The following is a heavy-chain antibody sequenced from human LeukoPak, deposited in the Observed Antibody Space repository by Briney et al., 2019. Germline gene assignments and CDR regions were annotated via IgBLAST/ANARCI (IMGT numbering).Heavy chain of an antibody. D-gene: IGHD3-10*01. V-gene: IGHV3-23*01. CDR2: ISGSGGST. CDR1: GFTLSSYA. CDR3: AKDRVVRGVTPNWFDP. J-gene: IGHJ5*02. Sequence: GGSLRLSCAASGFTLSSYAMSWVRQAPGKGLEWVSAISGSGGSTYYADSVKGRFTISRDNSKNTLYLQKNSLSAEDTAVYYCAKDRVVRGVTPNWFDPWGQGTLVTVSS.